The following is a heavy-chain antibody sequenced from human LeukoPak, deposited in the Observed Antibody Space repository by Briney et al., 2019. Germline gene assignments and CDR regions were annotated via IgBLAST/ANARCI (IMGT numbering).Heavy chain of an antibody. J-gene: IGHJ2*01. CDR3: ARDLAAANCSGGSCYLWYFDL. V-gene: IGHV4-59*01. CDR1: GGSISSYY. Sequence: SETLSLTCTVSGGSISSYYWSWIRQPPGKGLEWIGYIYYSGSTNYNPSLKSRVTISVDTSKNQFSLKLSSVTAADTAVYYCARDLAAANCSGGSCYLWYFDLWGRGTLVTVSS. CDR2: IYYSGST. D-gene: IGHD2-15*01.